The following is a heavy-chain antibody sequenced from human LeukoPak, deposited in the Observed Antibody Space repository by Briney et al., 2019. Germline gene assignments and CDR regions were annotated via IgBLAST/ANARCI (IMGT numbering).Heavy chain of an antibody. D-gene: IGHD2-2*02. CDR1: GGSISTYY. J-gene: IGHJ6*03. CDR3: ARGIGACSSTSCYTYYYYYYMDV. V-gene: IGHV4-4*07. CDR2: IYTSGST. Sequence: SETLSLTCTVSGGSISTYYWTWIRQPPGKGLEWIGRIYTSGSTNYNPSLKSRVTMSVDTSKNQFSLKLSSVTAADTAVYYCARGIGACSSTSCYTYYYYYYMDVWGKGTTVTVSS.